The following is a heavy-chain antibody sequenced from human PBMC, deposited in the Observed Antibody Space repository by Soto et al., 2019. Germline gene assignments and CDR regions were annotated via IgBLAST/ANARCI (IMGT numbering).Heavy chain of an antibody. Sequence: LXLSCAASGFTFSGSPMHWVRQASGKGLECVGRIRSKANSYATAYAASVKGRFTISRDDSKNTAYLQMNSLKTEDTAVYYCTTSSLIAAAGNWGQGNLVTVSS. J-gene: IGHJ4*02. CDR3: TTSSLIAAAGN. D-gene: IGHD6-13*01. CDR1: GFTFSGSP. V-gene: IGHV3-73*01. CDR2: IRSKANSYAT.